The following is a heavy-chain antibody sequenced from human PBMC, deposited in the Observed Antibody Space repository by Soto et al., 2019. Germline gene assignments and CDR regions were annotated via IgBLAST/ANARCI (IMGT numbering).Heavy chain of an antibody. CDR2: IGAAGDT. D-gene: IGHD3-16*01. CDR3: AAGGVTSVAQFDY. Sequence: EVQLVECGGGLVQPGGSLRLSCAASGFTFSNYAMHWVRQPTGKGLEWVSGIGAAGDTYYPGSVKGRFTISRENAKNSLYLQMNSLRAGDTAVSYCAAGGVTSVAQFDYWGLRTLVTVSS. J-gene: IGHJ4*02. CDR1: GFTFSNYA. V-gene: IGHV3-13*01.